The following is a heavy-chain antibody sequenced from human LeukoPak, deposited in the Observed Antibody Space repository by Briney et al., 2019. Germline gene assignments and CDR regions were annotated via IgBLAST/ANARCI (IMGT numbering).Heavy chain of an antibody. CDR3: TRDIRSVYYDQ. CDR1: GFTFKNYG. Sequence: GGSLRLSCAASGFTFKNYGMHWVRQAPGKGLEWVAVIWYDGSHRYYADVVKGRFTISRDNSKNTLYLEMNSLSAEDTAVYFCTRDIRSVYYDQWGQGTLVTVSP. D-gene: IGHD3-22*01. J-gene: IGHJ5*02. CDR2: IWYDGSHR. V-gene: IGHV3-33*01.